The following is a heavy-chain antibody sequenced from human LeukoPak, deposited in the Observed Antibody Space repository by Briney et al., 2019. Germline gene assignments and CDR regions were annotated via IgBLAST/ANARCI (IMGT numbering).Heavy chain of an antibody. CDR2: IGSSGETI. CDR3: VKDQKARCGASCYCALDT. Sequence: GGSLRLSCAASGFTFSSYSMNWVRQAPGRGLEWVSYIGSSGETIHYAESVKDRFFTSADPANNSLYLQMKSLRSEDTAIYYCVKDQKARCGASCYCALDTWGQGTVVTVSS. CDR1: GFTFSSYS. D-gene: IGHD2-21*02. V-gene: IGHV3-48*01. J-gene: IGHJ3*02.